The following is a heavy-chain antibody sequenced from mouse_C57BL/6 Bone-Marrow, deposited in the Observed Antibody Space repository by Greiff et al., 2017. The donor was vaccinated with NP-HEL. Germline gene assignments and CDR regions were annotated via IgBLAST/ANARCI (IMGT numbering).Heavy chain of an antibody. J-gene: IGHJ3*01. Sequence: EVKLVESGGGLVQSGRSLRLSCATSGFTFSDFYMEWVRQAPGKGLEWIAASRNKANDYTTEYSASVKGRFIVSRDTSQSILYLQMNALRAEDTAIYYCARDDEDGYWFAYWGQGTLVTVSA. CDR1: GFTFSDFY. CDR2: SRNKANDYTT. D-gene: IGHD2-3*01. CDR3: ARDDEDGYWFAY. V-gene: IGHV7-1*01.